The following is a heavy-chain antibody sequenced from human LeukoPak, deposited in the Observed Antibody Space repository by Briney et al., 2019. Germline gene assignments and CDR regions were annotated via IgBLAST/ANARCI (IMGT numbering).Heavy chain of an antibody. D-gene: IGHD2-21*02. V-gene: IGHV4-34*01. Sequence: PAETESLTCAVYGGSFSGYYWSWIRQPPGKGLEWIGEINHSGSTNYNPSLKSQVPIHVVSSKNQFSLVPTSVTAADTAVYYCARQNFVVVTAIRTFDY. CDR3: ARQNFVVVTAIRTFDY. CDR2: INHSGST. CDR1: GGSFSGYY. J-gene: IGHJ4*01.